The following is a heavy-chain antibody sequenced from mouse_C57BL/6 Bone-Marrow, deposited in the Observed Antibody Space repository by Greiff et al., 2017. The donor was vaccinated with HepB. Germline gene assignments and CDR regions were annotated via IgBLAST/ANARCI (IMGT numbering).Heavy chain of an antibody. CDR1: GFTFTDYY. D-gene: IGHD2-14*01. Sequence: EVHLVESGGGLVQPGGSLSLSCAASGFTFTDYYMSWVRQPPGKALEWLGFIRNKANGYTTEYSAAVKGRFTISRDNSQSILYLQMNALSAEDSATYYCARWEYDRFYYAMDYWGQGTSVTVSS. V-gene: IGHV7-3*01. CDR3: ARWEYDRFYYAMDY. J-gene: IGHJ4*01. CDR2: IRNKANGYTT.